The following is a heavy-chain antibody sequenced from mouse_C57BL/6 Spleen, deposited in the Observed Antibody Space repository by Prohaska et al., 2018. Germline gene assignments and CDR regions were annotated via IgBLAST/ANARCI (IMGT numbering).Heavy chain of an antibody. Sequence: GGTAYYQKFKSKATLTVDKSSSAAYMQLSSMTSEDSAVYYCAKGYGSSSNFDYWGQGTSLTVSS. CDR3: AKGYGSSSNFDY. D-gene: IGHD1-1*01. J-gene: IGHJ2*02. CDR2: GGT. V-gene: IGHV1-64*01.